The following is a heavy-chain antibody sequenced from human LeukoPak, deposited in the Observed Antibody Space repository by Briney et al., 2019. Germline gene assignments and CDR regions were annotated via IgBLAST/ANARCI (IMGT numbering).Heavy chain of an antibody. J-gene: IGHJ4*02. CDR3: ANPRYDSSGYYYVD. CDR2: TNGGSGNT. D-gene: IGHD3-22*01. Sequence: ASVKVSCKASGYTFTDYTMHWLRQAPGQRLDWMGWTNGGSGNTKYSPEFQGRVTITRDTSASTAYMELSSLRSEDTAVYYCANPRYDSSGYYYVDGGQGTLVTVSS. V-gene: IGHV1-3*01. CDR1: GYTFTDYT.